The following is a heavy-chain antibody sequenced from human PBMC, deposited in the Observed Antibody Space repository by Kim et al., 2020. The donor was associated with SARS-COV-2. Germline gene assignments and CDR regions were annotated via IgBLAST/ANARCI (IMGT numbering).Heavy chain of an antibody. CDR3: ARVDYGDYTMDY. Sequence: ASVKVSCKASGYTFTSYAMHWVRQAPGQRLEWMGWINAGNGNTKYSQKFQGRVTITRDTSASTAYMELSSLRSEDTAVYYCARVDYGDYTMDYWGQGTLVTVSS. D-gene: IGHD4-17*01. CDR1: GYTFTSYA. V-gene: IGHV1-3*01. J-gene: IGHJ4*02. CDR2: INAGNGNT.